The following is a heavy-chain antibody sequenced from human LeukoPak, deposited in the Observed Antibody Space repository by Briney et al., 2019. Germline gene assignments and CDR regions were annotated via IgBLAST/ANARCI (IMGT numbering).Heavy chain of an antibody. D-gene: IGHD6-19*01. J-gene: IGHJ4*02. V-gene: IGHV1-46*01. CDR3: ARAERSSGPFDY. CDR2: INPSGGST. Sequence: ASVKVSCKASGYTFTSYFIHWVRQAPGQGLEWMGIINPSGGSTSYAQKFQGRVTMTRDTSTSTVYMELSSLRSEDTAVYYCARAERSSGPFDYWGQGTLVTVSS. CDR1: GYTFTSYF.